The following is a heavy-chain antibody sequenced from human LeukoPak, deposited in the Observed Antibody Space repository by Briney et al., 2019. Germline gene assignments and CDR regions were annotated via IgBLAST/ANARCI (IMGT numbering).Heavy chain of an antibody. J-gene: IGHJ4*02. Sequence: GGSLRLSCAASGLTVSSNYMTWVRQAPGKGLEWGSAISGSGDSTYYADSVKGRFTISRDNSKNTLYLQMNSLRADDTAVYYCVKDEGGVQLAYWGQGTLVTVSS. CDR1: GLTVSSNY. CDR2: ISGSGDST. V-gene: IGHV3-23*01. D-gene: IGHD1-1*01. CDR3: VKDEGGVQLAY.